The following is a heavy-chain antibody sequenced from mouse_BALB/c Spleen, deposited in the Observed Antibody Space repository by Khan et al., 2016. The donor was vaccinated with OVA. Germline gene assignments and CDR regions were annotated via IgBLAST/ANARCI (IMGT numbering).Heavy chain of an antibody. Sequence: EVELVESGGGLVQPGGSRKLSCAASGFTFNSYGMHWIRQAPEKGLEWVAYISGDSNTIHYADTVKGRFTISRDNPKNTLFLQMTSPMSEDTAMDDCATSYFYGYYLDYWGQGTTLTVS. D-gene: IGHD1-1*01. V-gene: IGHV5-17*02. CDR3: ATSYFYGYYLDY. CDR1: GFTFNSYG. CDR2: ISGDSNTI. J-gene: IGHJ2*01.